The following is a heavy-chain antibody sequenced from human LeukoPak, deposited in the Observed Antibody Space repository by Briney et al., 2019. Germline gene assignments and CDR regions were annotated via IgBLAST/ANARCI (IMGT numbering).Heavy chain of an antibody. D-gene: IGHD6-19*01. V-gene: IGHV3-11*01. J-gene: IGHJ4*02. CDR1: GFTFSDYY. CDR3: ASLAVAGTSLFDY. CDR2: ISSSGSTI. Sequence: GGSLRLSCAASGFTFSDYYMSWIRQAPGKGLEWVSYISSSGSTIYYADSVKGRFTISRDNAKNSLYLQMNSLRAEDTAVYYCASLAVAGTSLFDYWGQGTLVTVSS.